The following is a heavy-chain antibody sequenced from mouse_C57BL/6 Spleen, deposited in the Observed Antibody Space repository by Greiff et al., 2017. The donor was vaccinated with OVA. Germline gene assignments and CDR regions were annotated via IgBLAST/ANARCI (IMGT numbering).Heavy chain of an antibody. V-gene: IGHV1-55*01. D-gene: IGHD2-4*01. CDR2: IYPGSGST. CDR3: AREGDDYDEGWFAY. J-gene: IGHJ3*01. Sequence: VQLQQSGAELVKPGASVKMSCKASGYTFTSYWITWVKQRPGQGLEWIGDIYPGSGSTNYNEKFKSKATLTVDTSSSTAYMQLSSLTSEDSAVYYCAREGDDYDEGWFAYWGQGTLVTVSA. CDR1: GYTFTSYW.